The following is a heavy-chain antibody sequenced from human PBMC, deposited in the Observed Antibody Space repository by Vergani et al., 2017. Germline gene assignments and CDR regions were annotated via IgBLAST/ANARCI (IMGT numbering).Heavy chain of an antibody. Sequence: EVQLLESGGGLVQPGGSLRLSCAASGFTFSSYAMSWVRQAPGKGLEWVSAISSSSSYIYYADSVTGRFTISRDNAKNSLYLQMNSLRAEDTAVYYCASCGSIAAADYWGQGTLVTVSS. V-gene: IGHV3-21*01. CDR2: ISSSSSYI. CDR3: ASCGSIAAADY. J-gene: IGHJ4*02. CDR1: GFTFSSYA. D-gene: IGHD6-13*01.